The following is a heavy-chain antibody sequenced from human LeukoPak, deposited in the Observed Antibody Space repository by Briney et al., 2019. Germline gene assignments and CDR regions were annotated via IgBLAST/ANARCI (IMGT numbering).Heavy chain of an antibody. V-gene: IGHV3-7*01. J-gene: IGHJ4*02. D-gene: IGHD4-17*01. CDR3: ARLFGGVTTFDY. CDR1: RFTICNYW. CDR2: IKPDGSAE. Sequence: GRTLRLFCAAPRFTICNYWMSWATQGPGKGLEGGASIKPDGSAERYVDSGKGRFSISRDNAKNSMYLQRNSLSAEDTTLFYCARLFGGVTTFDYWGQGTLVTVSS.